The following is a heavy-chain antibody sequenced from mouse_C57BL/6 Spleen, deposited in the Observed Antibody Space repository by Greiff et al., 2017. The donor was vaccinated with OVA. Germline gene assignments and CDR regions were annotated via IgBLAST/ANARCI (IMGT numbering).Heavy chain of an antibody. CDR3: ARNSPIYYYGSSFYAMDY. Sequence: VKVVESGPGLVAPSQSLSITCTVSGFSLTSYAISWVRQPPGKGLEWLGVIWTGGGTNYNSALKSRLSISKDNSKSQVFLKMNSLQTDDTARYYCARNSPIYYYGSSFYAMDYWGQGTSVTVSS. D-gene: IGHD1-1*01. CDR1: GFSLTSYA. J-gene: IGHJ4*01. CDR2: IWTGGGT. V-gene: IGHV2-9-1*01.